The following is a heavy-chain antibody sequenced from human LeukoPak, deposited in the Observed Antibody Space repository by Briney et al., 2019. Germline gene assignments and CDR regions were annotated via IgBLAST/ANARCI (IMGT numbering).Heavy chain of an antibody. V-gene: IGHV3-48*03. CDR2: ISSSGSAI. CDR3: AQYYHYYGMDV. Sequence: GGSLRLSCAASGFTFSSYEMNWVRQAPGKGLEWVSYISSSGSAIYYADSVKGPFTISRDNAKKSLYLQMNSLRAEDTAVYYCAQYYHYYGMDVWGKGTTVTVSS. CDR1: GFTFSSYE. J-gene: IGHJ6*04.